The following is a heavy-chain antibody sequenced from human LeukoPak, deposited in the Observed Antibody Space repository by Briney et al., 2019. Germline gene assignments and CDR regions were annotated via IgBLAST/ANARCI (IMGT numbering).Heavy chain of an antibody. Sequence: PGGSLRLSCAASGFTFSSSAMTWVRQAPGEGLEWVSVIYSGGSTYYADSVKGRFTISRDNSKNTLFLQINSLRAEDTAVYYCAKNGDRGAFCSGGPCYPSYYYYMDVWGKGPRFTISS. CDR3: AKNGDRGAFCSGGPCYPSYYYYMDV. D-gene: IGHD2-15*01. V-gene: IGHV3-23*03. CDR1: GFTFSSSA. CDR2: IYSGGST. J-gene: IGHJ6*03.